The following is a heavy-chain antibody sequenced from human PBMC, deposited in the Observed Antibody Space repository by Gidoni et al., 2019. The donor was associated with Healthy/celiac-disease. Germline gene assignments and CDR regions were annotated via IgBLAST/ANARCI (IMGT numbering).Heavy chain of an antibody. V-gene: IGHV3-11*06. D-gene: IGHD6-13*01. Sequence: QVQLVESGGGLVKPGGSLRPSCAASGFTFSDYYMSWIRQAPGKGLGGVSYISSSSSYTNYADSVKGRFTISRDNAKNSLYLQMNSLRAEDTAVYYCARDPNSSSWYGDNWYFDLWGRGTLVTVSS. CDR3: ARDPNSSSWYGDNWYFDL. J-gene: IGHJ2*01. CDR1: GFTFSDYY. CDR2: ISSSSSYT.